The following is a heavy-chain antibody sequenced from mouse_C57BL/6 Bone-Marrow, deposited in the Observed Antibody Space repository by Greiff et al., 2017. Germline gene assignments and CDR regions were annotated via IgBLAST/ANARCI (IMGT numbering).Heavy chain of an antibody. CDR2: ISGGGGNT. J-gene: IGHJ3*02. CDR1: GFTFSSYT. V-gene: IGHV5-9*01. CDR3: ARQGE. Sequence: DVKLQESGGGLVKPGGSLKLSRAASGFTFSSYTMSWVRQTPEKRLEWVATISGGGGNTYYPDSVKGRFTISRDNAKNTLYLQMSSLRSEDTALYYCARQGEWGQGTLVTVSA.